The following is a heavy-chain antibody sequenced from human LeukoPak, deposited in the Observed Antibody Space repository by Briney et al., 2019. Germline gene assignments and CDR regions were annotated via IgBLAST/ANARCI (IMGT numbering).Heavy chain of an antibody. CDR2: IIPIFGTA. V-gene: IGHV1-69*05. D-gene: IGHD4-11*01. J-gene: IGHJ4*02. CDR3: AHSDDYSNTIDY. CDR1: GGTFSSYA. Sequence: ASVKVSCKASGGTFSSYAISWVRQAPGQGLEWMGGIIPIFGTANYAQKFQGRVTITTDESTSTAYMELSSLRSEDTAVYYCAHSDDYSNTIDYWGQGTLVTVS.